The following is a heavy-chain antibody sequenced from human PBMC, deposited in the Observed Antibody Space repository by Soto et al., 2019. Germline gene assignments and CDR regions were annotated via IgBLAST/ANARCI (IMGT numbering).Heavy chain of an antibody. CDR1: GFTVSSNY. V-gene: IGHV3-66*01. CDR2: IYNGGST. J-gene: IGHJ6*02. D-gene: IGHD4-17*01. CDR3: ARGRIPTGVAV. Sequence: EVQLVESGGGLVQPGGSLRLSCAASGFTVSSNYMSWVRQAPGKGLEWVSVIYNGGSTYYADSVKGRFTISRDNSKNSLCLQINSLRGGDAAVYYGARGRIPTGVAVWVQGTTVTVSS.